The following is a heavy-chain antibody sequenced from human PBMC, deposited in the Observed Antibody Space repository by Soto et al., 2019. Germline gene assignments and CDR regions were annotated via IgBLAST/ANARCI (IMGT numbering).Heavy chain of an antibody. D-gene: IGHD2-2*01. CDR1: GFTFTSYY. Sequence: QVHLVQSGAEVKKPGASVKVSCKASGFTFTSYYMHWVRQAPGQGLEWMGLINPYDDTTDYAQKFQGRLTVTRDTSTIIVYMELSSLRSEDTAVYYCAREGAAAAKMFDYWDQGTLVTVSS. CDR3: AREGAAAAKMFDY. V-gene: IGHV1-46*01. CDR2: INPYDDTT. J-gene: IGHJ4*02.